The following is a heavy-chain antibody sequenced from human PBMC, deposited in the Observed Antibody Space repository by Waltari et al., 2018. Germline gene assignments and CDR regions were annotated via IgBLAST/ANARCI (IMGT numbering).Heavy chain of an antibody. CDR3: ARLGQGVNDFWSGYYTDYYYGMDV. CDR2: IIPIFGTA. CDR1: GGTFSSYA. Sequence: QVQLVQSGAEVKKPGSSVKVSCKASGGTFSSYAISWVRQATGQGLEWMGGIIPIFGTANYAQKFQGRVTITADESTSTAYMELSSLRSEDTAVYYCARLGQGVNDFWSGYYTDYYYGMDVWGQGTTVTVSS. J-gene: IGHJ6*02. V-gene: IGHV1-69*13. D-gene: IGHD3-3*01.